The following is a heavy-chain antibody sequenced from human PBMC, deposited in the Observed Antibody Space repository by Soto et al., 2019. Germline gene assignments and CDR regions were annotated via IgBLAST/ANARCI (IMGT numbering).Heavy chain of an antibody. V-gene: IGHV3-30-3*01. CDR3: AREVYYDFWSGFSTHPYYFDD. CDR1: GFTFSRHT. J-gene: IGHJ4*02. D-gene: IGHD3-3*01. Sequence: QVQLVESGGGVVQPGRSLRLSCAASGFTFSRHTMHWVRQAPGKGLEWVAAISDDGSNTYYADSVKGRFTISRDNSKNTLYLQMYSLSSEDTAVHHCAREVYYDFWSGFSTHPYYFDDWGQGSLVTVSS. CDR2: ISDDGSNT.